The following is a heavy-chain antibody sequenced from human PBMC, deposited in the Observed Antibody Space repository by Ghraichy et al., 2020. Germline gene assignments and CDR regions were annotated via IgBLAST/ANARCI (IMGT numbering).Heavy chain of an antibody. D-gene: IGHD6-19*01. CDR1: GGSISSYY. CDR3: ARDVPGYSSGWYHA. V-gene: IGHV4-4*07. J-gene: IGHJ5*02. CDR2: IYTSGST. Sequence: SETLSLTCTVSGGSISSYYWSWIRQPTGKGLEWIGRIYTSGSTNYNPSLKSRVTMSVDTSKNQFSLKLSSVTAADTAVYYCARDVPGYSSGWYHAWGQGTLVTVSS.